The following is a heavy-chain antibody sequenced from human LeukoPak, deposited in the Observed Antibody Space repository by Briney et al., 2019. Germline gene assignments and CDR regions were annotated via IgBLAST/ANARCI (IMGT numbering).Heavy chain of an antibody. D-gene: IGHD6-6*01. CDR2: INPNSGGT. Sequence: ASVKVSCKASGYTFTGYYMHWVRQAPGQGLAWMGWINPNSGGTNYAQKFQGRVTMTRDTSISTAYMELSRLRSDDTAVYYCARDSSSSSEFVYYYYYYYMDVWGKGTTVTVSS. CDR1: GYTFTGYY. V-gene: IGHV1-2*02. J-gene: IGHJ6*03. CDR3: ARDSSSSSEFVYYYYYYYMDV.